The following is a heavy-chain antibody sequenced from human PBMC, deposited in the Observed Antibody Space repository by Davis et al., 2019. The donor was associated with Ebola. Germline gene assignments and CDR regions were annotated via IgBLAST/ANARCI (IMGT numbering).Heavy chain of an antibody. CDR1: GYTFTGYY. V-gene: IGHV1-2*02. J-gene: IGHJ4*02. CDR3: ARVESSTSLHFDY. Sequence: ASVKVSCKASGYTFTGYYMHWVRQAPGQGLEWMGWINPNSGGTNYAQKFQGRVTMTRDTSTSTVYMELSSLRSEDTAVYYCARVESSTSLHFDYWGQGTLVTVSS. CDR2: INPNSGGT. D-gene: IGHD2-2*01.